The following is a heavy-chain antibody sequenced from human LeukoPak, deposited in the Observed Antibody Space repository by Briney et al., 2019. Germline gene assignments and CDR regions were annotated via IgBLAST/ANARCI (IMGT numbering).Heavy chain of an antibody. CDR2: ISSSASTA. CDR1: GFTFSDYY. D-gene: IGHD6-6*01. J-gene: IGHJ4*02. Sequence: PGGSLRLSCAASGFTFSDYYMTWIRQAPGKGLEWVSYISSSASTAYYADSVKGRFTNSRDNARNSLYLQMNSLRAEDTAVYYCARDRGSSYFDYWGQGTLVTVSS. V-gene: IGHV3-11*01. CDR3: ARDRGSSYFDY.